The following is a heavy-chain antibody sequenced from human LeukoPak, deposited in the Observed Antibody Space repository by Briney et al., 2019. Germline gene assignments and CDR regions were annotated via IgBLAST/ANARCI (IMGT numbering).Heavy chain of an antibody. J-gene: IGHJ6*03. CDR1: GGTFSSYA. D-gene: IGHD5-12*01. Sequence: SVKVSCKASGGTFSSYAISWVRQAPGQGLEWMGGIIPIFGTANYAQKFQGRVTITTDESTSTAYMELSSLRSEDTAVYYCAREGGYDGKIFYFYYMDVWGKGTTVTVSS. CDR2: IIPIFGTA. V-gene: IGHV1-69*05. CDR3: AREGGYDGKIFYFYYMDV.